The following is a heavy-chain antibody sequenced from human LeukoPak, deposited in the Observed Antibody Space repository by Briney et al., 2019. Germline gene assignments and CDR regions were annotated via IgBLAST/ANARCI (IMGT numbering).Heavy chain of an antibody. V-gene: IGHV3-66*01. D-gene: IGHD5-18*01. J-gene: IGHJ3*02. Sequence: GGSLRLSCVASGILVSSNYMSWVRQAPGKGLVWVSFIDSTGSTYYADSVKGRFTISRDNSRNTLYLQMNSLRVEDTAVYYCARRERLGYSYGRGTLDIWGQGTMVTVSS. CDR3: ARRERLGYSYGRGTLDI. CDR1: GILVSSNY. CDR2: IDSTGST.